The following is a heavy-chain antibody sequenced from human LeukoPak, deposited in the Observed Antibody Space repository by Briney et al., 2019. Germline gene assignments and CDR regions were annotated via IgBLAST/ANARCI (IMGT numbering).Heavy chain of an antibody. CDR3: AKYYDSSGYRGYGY. Sequence: GGSLRLSCAASGFTFSSYSMNWVRQAPGKGLEWVSSISSSSSYIYYADSVKGRFTISRDNAKNSLYLQMNSLRAEDTAVYYCAKYYDSSGYRGYGYWGQGTLVTVSS. V-gene: IGHV3-21*01. CDR2: ISSSSSYI. CDR1: GFTFSSYS. J-gene: IGHJ4*02. D-gene: IGHD3-22*01.